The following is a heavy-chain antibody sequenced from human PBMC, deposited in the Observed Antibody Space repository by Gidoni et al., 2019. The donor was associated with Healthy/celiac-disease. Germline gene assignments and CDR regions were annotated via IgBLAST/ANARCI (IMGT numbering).Heavy chain of an antibody. CDR2: ISGSGGST. Sequence: EVQLVESGGGLVQPGGSLRLSCAASGFTFSSYAMRWVRQAPGKGLGGVSAISGSGGSTYYADSVKGRFTISRDNSKNTLYLQMNSLRAEDTAVYYCAKAPTLYGSGSYFFAWFDPWGQGTLVTVSS. CDR1: GFTFSSYA. V-gene: IGHV3-23*04. CDR3: AKAPTLYGSGSYFFAWFDP. J-gene: IGHJ5*02. D-gene: IGHD3-10*01.